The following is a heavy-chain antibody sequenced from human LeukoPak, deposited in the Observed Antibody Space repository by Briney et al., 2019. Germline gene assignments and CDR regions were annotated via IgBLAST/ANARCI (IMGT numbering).Heavy chain of an antibody. D-gene: IGHD6-13*01. Sequence: SETLSLTCTVSGGSISSYYWSWIRQPAGEGLEWIGRIYTSGSTNYNPSLKSRVTMSVDTSKNQFSLKLSSVTAADTAVYYCARQIASAGTAGFDFWGQGALVTVSS. CDR3: ARQIASAGTAGFDF. CDR2: IYTSGST. CDR1: GGSISSYY. V-gene: IGHV4-4*07. J-gene: IGHJ4*02.